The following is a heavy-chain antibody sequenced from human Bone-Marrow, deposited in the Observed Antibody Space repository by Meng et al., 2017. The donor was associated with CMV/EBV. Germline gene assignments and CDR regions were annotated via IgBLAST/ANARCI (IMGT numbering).Heavy chain of an antibody. CDR3: AKGSGYYYGSGSYLDY. Sequence: GESLKISCAASGFTFSDYYMSWIRQAPGKGLEWVSAISGSGGSTYYADSVKGRFTISRDNSKNTLYLQMNSLRAEDTAVYYCAKGSGYYYGSGSYLDYWGQGTLVTVSS. CDR1: GFTFSDYY. D-gene: IGHD3-10*01. V-gene: IGHV3-23*01. J-gene: IGHJ4*02. CDR2: ISGSGGST.